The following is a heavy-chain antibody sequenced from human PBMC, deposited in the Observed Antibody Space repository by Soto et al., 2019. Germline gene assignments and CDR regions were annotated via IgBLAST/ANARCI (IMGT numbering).Heavy chain of an antibody. V-gene: IGHV3-15*07. Sequence: EVQLVESGGGLVKPGGSLRLSCAASGFTFSNAWMNWVRQAPGKGLEWVGRIKSKTDGGTTDYAAPVKGRFTISRDDSKNTLYLQMNSLKTEDTAVYYCTTDMDYDSSGYYGDYWGQGTLVTVSS. J-gene: IGHJ4*02. CDR2: IKSKTDGGTT. D-gene: IGHD3-22*01. CDR3: TTDMDYDSSGYYGDY. CDR1: GFTFSNAW.